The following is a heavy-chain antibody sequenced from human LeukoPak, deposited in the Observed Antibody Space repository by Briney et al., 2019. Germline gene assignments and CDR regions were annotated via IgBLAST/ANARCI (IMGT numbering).Heavy chain of an antibody. Sequence: SGGSLRLSCAASGFTFSSYAMSWVRQAPGKGLEWVSAVSGSSGSADNTYYADSVTGRFTISRDNSKNTLYLQMNSLRAEDTAVYYCAKDLSHFWSPFDYWGQGTLVSVSS. CDR3: AKDLSHFWSPFDY. CDR1: GFTFSSYA. J-gene: IGHJ4*02. D-gene: IGHD3-3*02. CDR2: VSGSSGSADNT. V-gene: IGHV3-23*01.